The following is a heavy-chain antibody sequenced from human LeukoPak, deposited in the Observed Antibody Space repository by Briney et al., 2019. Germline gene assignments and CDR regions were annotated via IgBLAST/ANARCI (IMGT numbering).Heavy chain of an antibody. V-gene: IGHV1-69*13. J-gene: IGHJ5*02. D-gene: IGHD1-26*01. CDR1: GGTFSSYA. CDR3: ARVRGSFLNWFDP. CDR2: IIPIFGTA. Sequence: ASVKVSCKASGGTFSSYAISWVRQAPGQGLEWMGGIIPIFGTANYAQKFQGRVTITADESTSTAYMELSSLRSEDTAVYYCARVRGSFLNWFDPWGQGTLVTVSS.